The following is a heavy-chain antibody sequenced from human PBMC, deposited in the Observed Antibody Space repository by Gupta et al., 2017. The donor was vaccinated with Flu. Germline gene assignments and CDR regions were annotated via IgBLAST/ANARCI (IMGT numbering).Heavy chain of an antibody. CDR3: ARGGQYQLSRENY. CDR2: IWYDGRNK. V-gene: IGHV3-33*01. D-gene: IGHD2-2*01. CDR1: AFTFGSYG. Sequence: VQLLGSGGAVVQPGTSLRLSSVVSAFTFGSYGMHCVRPAPGKGVGWVEIIWYDGRNKYYADSVKGRFTISRDNYKNTLVVQMNSLRAEDTAVYYCARGGQYQLSRENYWGQGTLVTVSS. J-gene: IGHJ4*02.